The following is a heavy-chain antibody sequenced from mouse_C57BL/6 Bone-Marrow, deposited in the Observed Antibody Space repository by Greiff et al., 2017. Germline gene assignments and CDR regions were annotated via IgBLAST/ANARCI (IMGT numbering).Heavy chain of an antibody. CDR1: GFTFSSYG. CDR3: ARHEWLLWYFDV. V-gene: IGHV5-6*03. J-gene: IGHJ1*03. D-gene: IGHD2-3*01. Sequence: DVKLVESGGGLVKPGGSLKLSCAASGFTFSSYGMSWVRQTPDKRLEWVATISSGGSYTYYPDSVKGRFTISRDNAKNTLYLQMSSLKSEDTAMYYCARHEWLLWYFDVWGTGTTVTVSS. CDR2: ISSGGSYT.